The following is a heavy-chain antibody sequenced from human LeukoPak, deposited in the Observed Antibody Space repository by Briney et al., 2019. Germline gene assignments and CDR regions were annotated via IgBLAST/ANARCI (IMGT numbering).Heavy chain of an antibody. CDR2: IIPIFGTA. J-gene: IGHJ4*02. CDR1: GGTFSSYA. D-gene: IGHD6-19*01. Sequence: GASVKVSCKASGGTFSSYAISWVRQAPGQGLEWMGGIIPIFGTANYAQKFQGRVTITADESTSTAYMELSSLRSEDTAVYYCARALDHYSSGWYLYFDYWGQGTLVTVSS. V-gene: IGHV1-69*13. CDR3: ARALDHYSSGWYLYFDY.